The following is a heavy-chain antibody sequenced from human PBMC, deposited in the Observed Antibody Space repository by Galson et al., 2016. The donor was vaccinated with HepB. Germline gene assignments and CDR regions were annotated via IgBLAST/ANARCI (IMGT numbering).Heavy chain of an antibody. J-gene: IGHJ6*02. D-gene: IGHD3-3*01. V-gene: IGHV5-51*01. CDR2: IYPGDSEI. Sequence: QSGAEVKKAGESLKISCKAPGYNFPYYWIGWVRQKPGKGLEWMGIIYPGDSEIRYSPSFQGQVTMSVDKSISTAFLQWSSLKASDTAMYYCWRQYNFWSGYSESYFGMDVWGQGTTVTVSS. CDR1: GYNFPYYW. CDR3: WRQYNFWSGYSESYFGMDV.